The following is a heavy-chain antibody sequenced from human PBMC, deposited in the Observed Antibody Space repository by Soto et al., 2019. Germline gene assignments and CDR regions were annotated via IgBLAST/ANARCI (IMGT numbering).Heavy chain of an antibody. D-gene: IGHD5-12*01. CDR1: GLTFSRYA. J-gene: IGHJ4*02. Sequence: QVQLVESGGGVVQPGRSLRLSCAASGLTFSRYAMHWVRQAPGKGLEWVAVIIYDGSNKHYADSVQGRFTISRDNSKNTMYLQMNSLRAEDTAVYYCAAELGNKGYAGHDSWGQGNVVTVSS. CDR3: AAELGNKGYAGHDS. V-gene: IGHV3-30*04. CDR2: IIYDGSNK.